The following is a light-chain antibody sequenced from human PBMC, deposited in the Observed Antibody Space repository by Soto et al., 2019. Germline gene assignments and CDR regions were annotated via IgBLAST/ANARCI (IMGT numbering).Light chain of an antibody. V-gene: IGKV3-11*01. CDR3: QQRHMWPIT. J-gene: IGKJ5*01. CDR1: QSVSGD. Sequence: EIVLTQSPATLALPPGERATLSCRASQSVSGDLAWYHHKPGQAPRLLIYDASTRALDTPARFAGSGSGTDFTLTISSLEPEDSAVYDGQQRHMWPITFGQGTRLEIK. CDR2: DAS.